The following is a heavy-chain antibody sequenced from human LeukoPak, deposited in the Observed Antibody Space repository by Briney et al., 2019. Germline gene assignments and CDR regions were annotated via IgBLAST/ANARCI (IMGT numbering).Heavy chain of an antibody. CDR3: ARGSGYYDSSGEY. D-gene: IGHD3-22*01. CDR2: MNPNSGNT. CDR1: GGTFSSYA. V-gene: IGHV1-8*02. J-gene: IGHJ4*02. Sequence: GASVKVSCKASGGTFSSYAIRWVRQAPGQGLEWMGWMNPNSGNTGYAQKFQGRVTMTRNTSISKAYIELSSLRSEDTAVYYCARGSGYYDSSGEYWGQGTLVTVSS.